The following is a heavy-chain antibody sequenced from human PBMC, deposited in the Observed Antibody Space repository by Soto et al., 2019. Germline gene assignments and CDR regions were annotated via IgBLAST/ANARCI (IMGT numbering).Heavy chain of an antibody. J-gene: IGHJ3*02. CDR2: ISSSSSYT. V-gene: IGHV3-11*05. Sequence: PGGSLRLSCAASGFTFSDYYMSWIRQAPGKGLEWVSYISSSSSYTNYADSVKGRFTISRDNAKNSLYLQMNSLRAEDTAVYYCARGFGGFGELSYAFDIWGQGTMVTVSS. CDR1: GFTFSDYY. CDR3: ARGFGGFGELSYAFDI. D-gene: IGHD3-10*01.